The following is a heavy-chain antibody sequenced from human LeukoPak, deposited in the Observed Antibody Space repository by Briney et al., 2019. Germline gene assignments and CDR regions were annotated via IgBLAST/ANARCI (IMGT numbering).Heavy chain of an antibody. Sequence: SETLSLTCTVSGGSISSYYWSWIRQPPGKGLEWIGYIYYSGSTNYNPSLKSRVTISVDTSKNQFSLKLSSVTAADTAVYYCARYPYYYDSRASCDPWGQGTLVTVSS. CDR2: IYYSGST. D-gene: IGHD3-22*01. V-gene: IGHV4-59*01. CDR1: GGSISSYY. CDR3: ARYPYYYDSRASCDP. J-gene: IGHJ5*02.